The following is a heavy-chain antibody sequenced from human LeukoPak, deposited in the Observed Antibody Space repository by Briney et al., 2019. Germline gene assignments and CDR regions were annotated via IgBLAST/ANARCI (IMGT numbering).Heavy chain of an antibody. CDR1: GFTFSSYG. D-gene: IGHD4-17*01. CDR2: IRYDGSNK. V-gene: IGHV3-30*02. Sequence: GTSLRLSCAASGFTFSSYGMHWVRQAPGKGLEWVAFIRYDGSNKYYADSVKGRFTISRDNSKNTLYLQMNSLRAEDTAVYYCAKEGGDYYYYYYMDVWGKGTTVTISS. CDR3: AKEGGDYYYYYYMDV. J-gene: IGHJ6*03.